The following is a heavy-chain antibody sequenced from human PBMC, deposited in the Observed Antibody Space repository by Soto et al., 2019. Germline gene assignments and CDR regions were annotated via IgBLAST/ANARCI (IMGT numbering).Heavy chain of an antibody. CDR2: IIPIFGTA. V-gene: IGHV1-69*12. Sequence: QVQLVQSGAEVKKPGSSVKVSCKASGGTFSSYAISWVRQAPGQGLEWMGGIIPIFGTANYAQKFQGRVTITADESTSTAYMELSSLRSEDTAVYYCARYYDCWSDRDYYGMDVWGQGTTVTVSS. D-gene: IGHD3-3*01. J-gene: IGHJ6*02. CDR1: GGTFSSYA. CDR3: ARYYDCWSDRDYYGMDV.